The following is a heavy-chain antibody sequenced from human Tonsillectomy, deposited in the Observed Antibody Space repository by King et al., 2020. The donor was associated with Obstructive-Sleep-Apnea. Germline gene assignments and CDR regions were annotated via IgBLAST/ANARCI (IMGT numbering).Heavy chain of an antibody. J-gene: IGHJ4*02. D-gene: IGHD1-26*01. CDR2: ISGSGGST. Sequence: VQLVESGGGLVQPGGSLRLSCAASGFTFSSYAMSWVRQAPGKGLEWVSAISGSGGSTYYADSVKGRFTISRDNSKNTLYLQMNSPRAEDTAVYYCARRRSGSYLPPFSFDYWGQGTLVTVSS. CDR1: GFTFSSYA. V-gene: IGHV3-23*04. CDR3: ARRRSGSYLPPFSFDY.